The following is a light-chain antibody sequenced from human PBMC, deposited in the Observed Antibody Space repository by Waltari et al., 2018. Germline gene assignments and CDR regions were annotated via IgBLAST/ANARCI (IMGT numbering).Light chain of an antibody. CDR2: GAS. V-gene: IGKV3-20*01. CDR1: QSLTKRY. J-gene: IGKJ2*01. CDR3: QQYGSSILYT. Sequence: EKATLSCRASQSLTKRYLAWYQQKPGQAPRLLIYGASSRAAGIPDRFSGSGSGTDFTLTINRLEPDDFAVYYCQQYGSSILYTFGQGTKLEIK.